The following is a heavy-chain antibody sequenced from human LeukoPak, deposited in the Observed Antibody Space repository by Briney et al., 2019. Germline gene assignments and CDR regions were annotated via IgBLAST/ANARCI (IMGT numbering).Heavy chain of an antibody. CDR2: ISSSSSYI. CDR3: ARDPRREWLLLRGYGMDV. D-gene: IGHD3-22*01. Sequence: GGSLRLSCAASGFTFSSYSMNWVRQAPGKGLEWVSSISSSSSYIYYADSVKGRFTISRDNAKNSLYLQMNSLRAEDTAVYYCARDPRREWLLLRGYGMDVWDQGTTVTVSS. CDR1: GFTFSSYS. J-gene: IGHJ6*02. V-gene: IGHV3-21*01.